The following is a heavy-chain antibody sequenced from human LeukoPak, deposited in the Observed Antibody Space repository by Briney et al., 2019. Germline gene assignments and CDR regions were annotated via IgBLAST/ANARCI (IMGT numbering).Heavy chain of an antibody. D-gene: IGHD6-6*01. J-gene: IGHJ3*02. Sequence: GGSLRLSCAASGFTFSSYWMSWVRQAPGKGLEWVANIKQDGSEKYYVDSVKGRFTISRDNAKNSLYLQMNSLRAEDTAVYYCARNVAARSFAFDIWGQGTMVTVSS. CDR1: GFTFSSYW. CDR2: IKQDGSEK. V-gene: IGHV3-7*01. CDR3: ARNVAARSFAFDI.